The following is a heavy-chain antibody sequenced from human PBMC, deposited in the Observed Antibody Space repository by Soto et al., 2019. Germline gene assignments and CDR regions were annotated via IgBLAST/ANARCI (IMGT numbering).Heavy chain of an antibody. CDR3: AKDPQSSGWSYNWFDP. J-gene: IGHJ5*02. D-gene: IGHD6-19*01. V-gene: IGHV3-23*01. CDR1: GFTFSSYA. CDR2: ISGSGDST. Sequence: EVQLLESGGGLVQPGGSLRLSCAASGFTFSSYAVSWVRQAPGKGLEWVSTISGSGDSTYYADSVKGRFTISRDNSKNTLYLQMNSLRAEDTAVYYCAKDPQSSGWSYNWFDPWGQGTLVTVSS.